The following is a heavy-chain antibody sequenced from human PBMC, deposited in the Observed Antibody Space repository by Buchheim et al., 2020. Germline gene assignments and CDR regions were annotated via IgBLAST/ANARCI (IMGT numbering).Heavy chain of an antibody. CDR1: GFTFSSYG. CDR3: AKDSRFYDGDLYFFDY. J-gene: IGHJ4*02. CDR2: LSGSGSNT. V-gene: IGHV3-23*04. Sequence: VQLVESGGGVVQPGRSLRLSCAASGFTFSSYGMHWVRQAPGKGLEWVSALSGSGSNTYYADSVKGRFTISRDNSRNTLYLQMNSLRAEDTAVYYCAKDSRFYDGDLYFFDYWGQGT. D-gene: IGHD5/OR15-5a*01.